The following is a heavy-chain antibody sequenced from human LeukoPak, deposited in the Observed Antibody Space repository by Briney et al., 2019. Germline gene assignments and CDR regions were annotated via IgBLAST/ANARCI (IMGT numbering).Heavy chain of an antibody. J-gene: IGHJ6*03. D-gene: IGHD5-18*01. CDR2: ISGSGGST. CDR3: AKGSSPGYSYGPREYYYYMDA. Sequence: GGSLRLSCAASGFTFSSYGMSWVRQAPGKGLEWVSAISGSGGSTFYADSVKGRFTISRDNSKNTLYLQMNSLRAEDTAVYYCAKGSSPGYSYGPREYYYYMDAGGKGPTVTVSS. CDR1: GFTFSSYG. V-gene: IGHV3-23*01.